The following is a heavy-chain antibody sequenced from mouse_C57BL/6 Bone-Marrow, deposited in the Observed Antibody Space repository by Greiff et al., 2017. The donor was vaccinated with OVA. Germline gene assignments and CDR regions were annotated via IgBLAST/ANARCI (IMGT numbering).Heavy chain of an antibody. CDR1: GYTFTDYY. CDR2: IYPGSGNT. V-gene: IGHV1-76*01. Sequence: VQLQQSGAELVRPGASVKLSCKASGYTFTDYYINWVKQRPGQGLEWIARIYPGSGNTYYNEKCKGKATLTAEKSSSTAYMQLSSLTSEDSAVYFCARCVYYFDYWGQGTTLTVSS. CDR3: ARCVYYFDY. J-gene: IGHJ2*01.